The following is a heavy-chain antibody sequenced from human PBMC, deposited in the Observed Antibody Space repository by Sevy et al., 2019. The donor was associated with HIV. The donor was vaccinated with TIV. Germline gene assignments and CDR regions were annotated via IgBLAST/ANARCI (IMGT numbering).Heavy chain of an antibody. D-gene: IGHD3-3*01. Sequence: GGSLRLSCAASGFTFSSYGMHWVRQAPGKGLEWVAVISYDGSNKYYADSVKGRFTISRDNSKNTLYLQMNSLRAEDTAVYYCAKGDYDLWSGFYGMDVWGQGTTVTVSS. V-gene: IGHV3-30*18. CDR1: GFTFSSYG. J-gene: IGHJ6*02. CDR3: AKGDYDLWSGFYGMDV. CDR2: ISYDGSNK.